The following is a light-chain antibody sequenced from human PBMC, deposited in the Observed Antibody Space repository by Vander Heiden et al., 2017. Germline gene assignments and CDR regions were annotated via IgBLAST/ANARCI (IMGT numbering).Light chain of an antibody. J-gene: IGKJ4*01. CDR2: GAS. CDR3: QQYGSSRLT. V-gene: IGKV3-20*01. CDR1: QSVSSSY. Sequence: DIVLTQSPGPLSLSPGERATLSCRASQSVSSSYLAWYQQKPGQAPRLLIYGASSRATGIPDRFSGSGSGTDFTLTISRLEPEDCAVYYCQQYGSSRLTFGGGTKVEIK.